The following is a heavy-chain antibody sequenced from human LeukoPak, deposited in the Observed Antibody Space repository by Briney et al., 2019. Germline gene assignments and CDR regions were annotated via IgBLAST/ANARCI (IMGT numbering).Heavy chain of an antibody. CDR3: ARGRSIVGATSYYYYYMDV. Sequence: ASVKVSCXASGYTFTGYYMHWVRQAPGQGLEWMGRINPNSGGTNYAQKFQGRVTMTRDTSISTAYMELSRLRSDDTAVYYCARGRSIVGATSYYYYYMDVWGKGTTVTVSS. V-gene: IGHV1-2*06. CDR1: GYTFTGYY. CDR2: INPNSGGT. D-gene: IGHD1-26*01. J-gene: IGHJ6*03.